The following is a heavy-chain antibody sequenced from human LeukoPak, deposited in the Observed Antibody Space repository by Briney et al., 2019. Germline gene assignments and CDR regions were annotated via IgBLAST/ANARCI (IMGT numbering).Heavy chain of an antibody. J-gene: IGHJ5*02. Sequence: GGSLRLSCAASGFTFDDYAMHWVRQAPGGGPEWVSGISRNGVTIGYADSVKGRFAISRDNAKNSLYLQMNSLRPEDTALYYCAKDSDLDIVATRSWLDAWGQGTLVTVSS. CDR1: GFTFDDYA. CDR3: AKDSDLDIVATRSWLDA. D-gene: IGHD5-12*01. V-gene: IGHV3-9*01. CDR2: ISRNGVTI.